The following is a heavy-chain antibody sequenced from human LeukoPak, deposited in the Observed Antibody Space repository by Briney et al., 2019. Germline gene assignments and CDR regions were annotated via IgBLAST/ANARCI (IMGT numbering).Heavy chain of an antibody. CDR1: GFTFSSYA. Sequence: GGSLRLSCAASGFTFSSYAMSWVRQAPGKGLEWVSAISGSGGSTYYADSVKGRFTISRDNAKNTLYLQMNSLRAEDTAVYYCASNWDYGSPVDYWGQGTLVTVSS. CDR2: ISGSGGST. V-gene: IGHV3-23*01. J-gene: IGHJ4*02. D-gene: IGHD4-17*01. CDR3: ASNWDYGSPVDY.